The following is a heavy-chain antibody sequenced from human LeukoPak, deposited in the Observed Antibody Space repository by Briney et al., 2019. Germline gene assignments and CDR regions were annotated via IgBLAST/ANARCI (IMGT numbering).Heavy chain of an antibody. CDR2: ITSTSGSI. CDR3: ARAQILPFYDTLTAYASFDY. J-gene: IGHJ4*02. Sequence: GGSLRLSCVGSGFRFGNSAMSWVRQIPGKGLEWVSSITSTSGSIKYVDSVKGRFTISRDNSRNTLYLQMNSLRAEDTAVYYCARAQILPFYDTLTAYASFDYWGQGTLVTVSS. CDR1: GFRFGNSA. V-gene: IGHV3-23*01. D-gene: IGHD3-9*01.